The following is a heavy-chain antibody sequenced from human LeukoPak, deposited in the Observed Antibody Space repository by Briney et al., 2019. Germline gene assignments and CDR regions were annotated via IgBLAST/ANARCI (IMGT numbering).Heavy chain of an antibody. J-gene: IGHJ4*02. Sequence: GGSMRLSCAASGLTFSSYWMGWVSQAPGKGLEWVANILPDGSAKNYVDPRKGRFIIRRDHATDPVSMQMNSLRAEATAVYYCGRGTAAPDHWGQGTLVTVSS. CDR1: GLTFSSYW. V-gene: IGHV3-7*01. CDR3: GRGTAAPDH. D-gene: IGHD6-6*01. CDR2: ILPDGSAK.